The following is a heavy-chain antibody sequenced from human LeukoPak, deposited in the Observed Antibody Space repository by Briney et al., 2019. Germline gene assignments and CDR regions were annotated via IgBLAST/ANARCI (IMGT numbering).Heavy chain of an antibody. Sequence: SETLSLTCTVSGGSISSSNYYWGWIRQPPGKGLEWIGSISYSGSTYYNPSLKSRVTISVDTSKNQFSLKLSSVTAADTAVYYCARHGIVAAGPSFDYWGQGTLVTVPS. D-gene: IGHD6-13*01. CDR2: ISYSGST. J-gene: IGHJ4*02. CDR3: ARHGIVAAGPSFDY. CDR1: GGSISSSNYY. V-gene: IGHV4-39*01.